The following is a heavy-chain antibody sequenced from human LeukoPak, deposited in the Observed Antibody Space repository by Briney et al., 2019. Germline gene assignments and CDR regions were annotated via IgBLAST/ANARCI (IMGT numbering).Heavy chain of an antibody. Sequence: GGSLRLSCAASGFIFSNYGVHWVRQAPGKGLEWVAFIRYDGSNKYYVDSVKGRFTISRDNAKNTLYLQMNSLRAEDTAVYYCAKDVLYGSGTYNFDYWGQGTLVTVSS. CDR1: GFIFSNYG. CDR3: AKDVLYGSGTYNFDY. V-gene: IGHV3-30*02. D-gene: IGHD3-10*01. J-gene: IGHJ4*02. CDR2: IRYDGSNK.